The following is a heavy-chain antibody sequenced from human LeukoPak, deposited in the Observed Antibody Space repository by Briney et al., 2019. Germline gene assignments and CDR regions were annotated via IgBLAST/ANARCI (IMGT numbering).Heavy chain of an antibody. J-gene: IGHJ4*02. V-gene: IGHV3-53*01. CDR1: GFTVSGAH. CDR3: AKDEATSGGGLAS. Sequence: GGSLRLSCAASGFTVSGAHMSWVRQAPGRGLEWVAAMYTGGTTYYADSVTGRFTISRDNSKNTLYLHMNSLRAEDTAVYYCAKDEATSGGGLASWGQGTLVSVSS. D-gene: IGHD3-16*01. CDR2: MYTGGTT.